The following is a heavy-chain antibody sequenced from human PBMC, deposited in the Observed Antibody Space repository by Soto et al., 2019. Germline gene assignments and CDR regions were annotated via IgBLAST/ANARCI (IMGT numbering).Heavy chain of an antibody. CDR2: IYHSGST. CDR3: ASRRIAGRRGGGFDY. Sequence: SETLSLTCAVSGGSISSSNWWSWVRQPPGKGLEWIGEIYHSGSTNYNPSLKSRVTISVDNSKNQFSLKLSSVTAADTAVYYWASRRIAGRRGGGFDYWGQGTLVTVSS. V-gene: IGHV4-4*02. D-gene: IGHD6-6*01. J-gene: IGHJ4*02. CDR1: GGSISSSNW.